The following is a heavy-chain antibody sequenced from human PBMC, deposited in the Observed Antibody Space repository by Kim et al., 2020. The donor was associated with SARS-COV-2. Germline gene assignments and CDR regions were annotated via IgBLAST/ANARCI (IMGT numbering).Heavy chain of an antibody. D-gene: IGHD6-19*01. CDR1: GYTFSTYD. J-gene: IGHJ4*02. CDR3: ARTRTWLQPFEF. Sequence: ASVKVSCKASGYTFSTYDINWVRQAPGQGLEWMAWMNPKSGNTGFAQKFQGRVTLTRNTSSSTAYMELRGLRSDDTAIYYCARTRTWLQPFEFWGQGTLVTVAS. V-gene: IGHV1-8*01. CDR2: MNPKSGNT.